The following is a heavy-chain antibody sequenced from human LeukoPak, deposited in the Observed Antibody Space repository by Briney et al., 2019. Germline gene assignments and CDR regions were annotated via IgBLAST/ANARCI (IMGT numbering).Heavy chain of an antibody. V-gene: IGHV1-18*01. CDR1: GYTFTRYG. J-gene: IGHJ4*02. D-gene: IGHD3-10*01. CDR3: ARDCNPRYYYGSGSYYYDY. CDR2: ISAYNGNT. Sequence: GASVTVSCKASGYTFTRYGISGVRQAPEQGLEWMGWISAYNGNTNYAQKLQGRVTMTTDTSTSTAYMELRSLRSDDTAVYYCARDCNPRYYYGSGSYYYDYWGQGTLVTVSS.